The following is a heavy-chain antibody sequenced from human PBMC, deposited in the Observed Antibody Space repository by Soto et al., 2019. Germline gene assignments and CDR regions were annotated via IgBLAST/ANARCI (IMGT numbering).Heavy chain of an antibody. D-gene: IGHD2-15*01. CDR1: GDAIYVGGYY. Sequence: SETLSLTCTVSGDAIYVGGYYWTWIRQPPGEGLEWIGYIYYTGRTSSTPSLESRVTISIDTSKNQFSLKLSSVSAADTAVYYCAREGSSSPEYFDFWGPGTLVTVSS. CDR2: IYYTGRT. V-gene: IGHV4-30-4*08. CDR3: AREGSSSPEYFDF. J-gene: IGHJ4*02.